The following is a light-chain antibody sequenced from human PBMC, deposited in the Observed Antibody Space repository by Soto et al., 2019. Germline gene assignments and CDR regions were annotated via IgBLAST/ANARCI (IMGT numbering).Light chain of an antibody. Sequence: QSALTQPASVSGSPGQSITFSCTGTSSDIGVYNYVSWYQQHPGKAPKLMIYEVNNRPSGVSNRFSGSKSGNTASLTISWLQAEDEADYYCSSYTTSNTYVFGTGTKVTVL. CDR1: SSDIGVYNY. J-gene: IGLJ1*01. V-gene: IGLV2-14*01. CDR2: EVN. CDR3: SSYTTSNTYV.